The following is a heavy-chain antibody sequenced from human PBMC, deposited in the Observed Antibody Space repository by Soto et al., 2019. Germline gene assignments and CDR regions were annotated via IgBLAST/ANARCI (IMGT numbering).Heavy chain of an antibody. J-gene: IGHJ4*02. CDR2: MEPSSGRT. CDR1: GYSFTGLD. D-gene: IGHD1-26*01. Sequence: QVQLVQSGAEARVPGASVKVSCKASGYSFTGLDINWVRQTTGQGREWMGWMEPSSGRTGYAQKFQGRVTMTRDTSINTAYMELSSLTSDDTAFYYCARGVTAGVDYWGQGTLVTVSS. CDR3: ARGVTAGVDY. V-gene: IGHV1-8*01.